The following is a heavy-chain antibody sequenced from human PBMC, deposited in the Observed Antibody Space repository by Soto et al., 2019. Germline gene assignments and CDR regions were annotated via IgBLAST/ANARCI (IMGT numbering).Heavy chain of an antibody. J-gene: IGHJ4*02. CDR2: IKQDGSEK. Sequence: GGSLRLSCAASGFTFSSYWMSWVRQAPWKGLEWVANIKQDGSEKYYVDSVKGRFTISRDNAKNSLYLQMNSLRAEDTAVYYCARVFSGYDSSGYSPFDYWGQGTLVTVSS. CDR1: GFTFSSYW. V-gene: IGHV3-7*01. CDR3: ARVFSGYDSSGYSPFDY. D-gene: IGHD3-22*01.